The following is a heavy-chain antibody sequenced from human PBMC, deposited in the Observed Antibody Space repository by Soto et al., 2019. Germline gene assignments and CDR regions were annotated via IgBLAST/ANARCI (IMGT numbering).Heavy chain of an antibody. CDR3: ARGIATGQLDP. CDR2: INPDNGNT. D-gene: IGHD2-15*01. CDR1: GYTFTRYT. J-gene: IGHJ5*02. Sequence: RASVKVSCKASGYTFTRYTMNWVRQAPGQRLEWMGWINPDNGNTKYSQKFQERVIITRDTSASTAYMDLSSLRSEDTAVYYCARGIATGQLDPWGQGTLVTVSS. V-gene: IGHV1-3*01.